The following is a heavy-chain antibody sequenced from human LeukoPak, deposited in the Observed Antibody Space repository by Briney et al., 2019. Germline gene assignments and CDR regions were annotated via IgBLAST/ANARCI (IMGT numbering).Heavy chain of an antibody. Sequence: PGRSLRLSCAASGFTFDDYAMPWVRHAPGKGLEWVSNISWNSGSIGYADSVKGRFTISRDNAKNSLYLQMNSLRAEDTVLYYCAKDIAYDSRGYYSDWGQGTLVTVSS. CDR3: AKDIAYDSRGYYSD. D-gene: IGHD3-22*01. CDR1: GFTFDDYA. J-gene: IGHJ4*02. CDR2: ISWNSGSI. V-gene: IGHV3-9*01.